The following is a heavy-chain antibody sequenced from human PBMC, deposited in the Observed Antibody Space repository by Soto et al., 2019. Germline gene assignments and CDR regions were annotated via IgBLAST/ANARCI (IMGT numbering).Heavy chain of an antibody. CDR2: IWSDGSRA. V-gene: IGHV3-33*01. CDR1: RVTFSTFD. CDR3: EGEHRGGNYDMDV. Sequence: GGSLKLSCAASRVTFSTFDMHWVRQAPGKGLEWVALIWSDGSRAFYADFVQDRFFISRDNSRNTLYLQMNSLRDEDTAVYYCEGEHRGGNYDMDVWGQGTTVTVSS. D-gene: IGHD3-16*01. J-gene: IGHJ6*02.